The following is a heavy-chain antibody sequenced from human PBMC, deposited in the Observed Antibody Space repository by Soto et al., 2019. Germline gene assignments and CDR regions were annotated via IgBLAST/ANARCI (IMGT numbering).Heavy chain of an antibody. Sequence: PSETLSLTCAVSGYSISSSNWWGWIRQPPGKGLEWIGYIYYSGTTYYNPSLKSRVTISVDTSKNQFSLKLSSVTAADTAVYYCARVNTITNVAFDIWGQGTMVTVSS. J-gene: IGHJ3*02. CDR1: GYSISSSNW. CDR2: IYYSGTT. D-gene: IGHD2-8*01. CDR3: ARVNTITNVAFDI. V-gene: IGHV4-28*03.